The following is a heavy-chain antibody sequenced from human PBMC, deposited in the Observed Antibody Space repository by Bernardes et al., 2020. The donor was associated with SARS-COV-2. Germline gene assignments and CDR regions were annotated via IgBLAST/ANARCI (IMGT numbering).Heavy chain of an antibody. CDR2: INHGGSA. V-gene: IGHV4-34*01. Sequence: LCLLPALYGDSFSCYYWCSDREPPGEGRGCVWEINHGGSANYNATLKSPVTSSVDTSKNKFSLKLSSLTAAETAVYYCARGSNSVTMILVVIGFTVYFDYWDPGTLVTVSS. CDR3: ARGSNSVTMILVVIGFTVYFDY. J-gene: IGHJ4*02. D-gene: IGHD3-22*01. CDR1: GDSFSCYY.